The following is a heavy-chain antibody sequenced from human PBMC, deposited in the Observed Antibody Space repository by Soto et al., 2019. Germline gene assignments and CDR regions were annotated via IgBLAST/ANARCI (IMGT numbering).Heavy chain of an antibody. V-gene: IGHV3-11*06. CDR1: GFTFSDYY. CDR3: ARGQQWDYYYGMDV. CDR2: ISSSSSYT. Sequence: GGSLRLSFAASGFTFSDYYMGWIRQAPGKGLEWVSYISSSSSYTNYADSVKGRFTISRDNAKNSLYLQMNSLRAEDTAVYYCARGQQWDYYYGMDVWGQGTTVTVSS. J-gene: IGHJ6*02. D-gene: IGHD6-19*01.